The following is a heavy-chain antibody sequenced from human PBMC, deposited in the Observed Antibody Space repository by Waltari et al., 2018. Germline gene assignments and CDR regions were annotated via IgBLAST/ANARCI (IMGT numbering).Heavy chain of an antibody. D-gene: IGHD6-6*01. Sequence: QVQLQQWAAGLLTPSETQSLTCAVSGGALSGYYWTCIRQPPGKGLEWIGDITHTGTTNYNSSLKSRVTMSIDTSKNQFSLTVTSVTAADTAIYYCAARRRSSGAGFDPWGQGTLVTVSS. V-gene: IGHV4-34*02. CDR3: AARRRSSGAGFDP. CDR1: GGALSGYY. CDR2: ITHTGTT. J-gene: IGHJ5*02.